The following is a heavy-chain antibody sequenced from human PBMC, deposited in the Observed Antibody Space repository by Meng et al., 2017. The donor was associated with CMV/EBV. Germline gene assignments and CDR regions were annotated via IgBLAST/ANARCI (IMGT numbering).Heavy chain of an antibody. CDR1: GYTFTSYY. CDR3: ARAGGYDFWSGKPKYGMDV. D-gene: IGHD3-3*01. CDR2: INPSGGST. Sequence: ASVKVSCQASGYTFTSYYMHWVRQAPGQGLEWMGIINPSGGSTSYAQKFQGRVTMTRDTSTSTVYMELSSLRSEDTAVYYCARAGGYDFWSGKPKYGMDVWGQGTTVTVSS. V-gene: IGHV1-46*01. J-gene: IGHJ6*02.